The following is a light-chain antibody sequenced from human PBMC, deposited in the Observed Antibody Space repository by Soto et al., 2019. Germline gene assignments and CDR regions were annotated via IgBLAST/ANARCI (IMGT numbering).Light chain of an antibody. J-gene: IGKJ1*01. CDR2: HAS. Sequence: EILMAQSPVTLSVSPGDRATLSCRASQSVRNYLAWYRQKPGQAPSLLIYHASIRATGVPARFSGDGSGTEFTLTISSLQSEDFALYFCQQYDDWPRTFGQGNTVEVK. V-gene: IGKV3-15*01. CDR1: QSVRNY. CDR3: QQYDDWPRT.